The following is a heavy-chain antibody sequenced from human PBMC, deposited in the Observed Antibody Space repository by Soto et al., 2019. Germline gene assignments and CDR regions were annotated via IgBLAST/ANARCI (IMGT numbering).Heavy chain of an antibody. V-gene: IGHV3-13*01. J-gene: IGHJ4*02. Sequence: GGSLRLSCAASGFTFSSYDMHWVRQATGKRLEWVSAIGTAGDTYYPGSVKGRFTISRENAQNSLYLQINSLRAGDTAVYYCARAFSSIYDCWGQGTLVTVSS. CDR3: ARAFSSIYDC. CDR1: GFTFSSYD. CDR2: IGTAGDT. D-gene: IGHD2-21*01.